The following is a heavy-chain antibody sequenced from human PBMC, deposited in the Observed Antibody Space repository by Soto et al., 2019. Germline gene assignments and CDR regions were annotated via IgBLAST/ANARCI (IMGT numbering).Heavy chain of an antibody. CDR1: GFTFSSNS. CDR3: ARGRVETAYFDY. J-gene: IGHJ4*02. D-gene: IGHD2-21*02. Sequence: EVQLVESGGGLVQPGGSLRLSCAASGFTFSSNSINWVRQAPGKGLEWISYITSSSSTIYYADSVKGRFTISRDNAKNSVYLQMNSLRDEDTAVYYCARGRVETAYFDYWGQGALVTVSS. V-gene: IGHV3-48*02. CDR2: ITSSSSTI.